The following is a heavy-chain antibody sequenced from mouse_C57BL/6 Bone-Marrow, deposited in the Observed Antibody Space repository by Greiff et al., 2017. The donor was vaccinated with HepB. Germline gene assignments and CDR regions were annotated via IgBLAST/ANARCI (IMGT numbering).Heavy chain of an antibody. J-gene: IGHJ4*01. Sequence: VQLQESGAELVRPGPSVKVSCKASGYSFTNYLIEWVQQRPGQGLEWIGVINPGSGGTNYNEKFKGKATLTADKSSSTAYMQLSSLTSEDSAVYFCARNWEMDYWGQGTSVTVSS. CDR1: GYSFTNYL. D-gene: IGHD4-1*01. CDR2: INPGSGGT. CDR3: ARNWEMDY. V-gene: IGHV1-54*01.